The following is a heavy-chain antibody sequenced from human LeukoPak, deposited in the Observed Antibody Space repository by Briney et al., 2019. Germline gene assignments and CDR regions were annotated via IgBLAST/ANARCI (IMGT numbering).Heavy chain of an antibody. CDR3: AKISSSSWYLGYYYMDV. CDR2: ISGSGKNT. J-gene: IGHJ6*03. D-gene: IGHD6-13*01. V-gene: IGHV3-23*01. Sequence: PGGTLILSCAASGFTFSNYAMSWVRQAPGKGLEWVSTISGSGKNTYYADSVKGRFTISRDNSKNTLYLQMNSLRAEDTAVYYCAKISSSSWYLGYYYMDVWGKGTTVTVSS. CDR1: GFTFSNYA.